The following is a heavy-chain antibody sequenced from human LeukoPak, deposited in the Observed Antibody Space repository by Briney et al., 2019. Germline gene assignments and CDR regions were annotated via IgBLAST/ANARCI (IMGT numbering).Heavy chain of an antibody. CDR3: ARPSLNTGSYFDY. Sequence: TGGSLRLSCEASGFSFINYWMSWVRQAPGKGLEWVANIKQDGSEIYYVDSVRGQFTISRDNAKNSLYLQMNSLRAEDTAVYYCARPSLNTGSYFDYWGQGILVSVSS. CDR2: IKQDGSEI. CDR1: GFSFINYW. V-gene: IGHV3-7*01. J-gene: IGHJ4*02. D-gene: IGHD1-26*01.